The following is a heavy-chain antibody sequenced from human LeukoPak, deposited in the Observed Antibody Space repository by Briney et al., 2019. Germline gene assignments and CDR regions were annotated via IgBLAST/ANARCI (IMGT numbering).Heavy chain of an antibody. Sequence: GESLKISCKGSGYSFTSYWIGWVRQMPGKGLEWLGIIYPGDSDTRYSPSFQGQVTISADKSISTAYLQWSSLKASDTAMYYCARLSEMATASPIDYRGQGTLVTVSS. CDR2: IYPGDSDT. J-gene: IGHJ4*02. D-gene: IGHD5-24*01. CDR1: GYSFTSYW. CDR3: ARLSEMATASPIDY. V-gene: IGHV5-51*01.